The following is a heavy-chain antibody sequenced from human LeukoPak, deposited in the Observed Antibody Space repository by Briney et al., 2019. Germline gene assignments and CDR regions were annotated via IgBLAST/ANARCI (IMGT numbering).Heavy chain of an antibody. J-gene: IGHJ4*02. V-gene: IGHV1-18*01. CDR3: ARETDYYDSSGSLITGFDY. D-gene: IGHD3-22*01. CDR2: ISAYNGNT. CDR1: GYTFTSYG. Sequence: ASVKVSCKASGYTFTSYGISWVRQAPGQGLEWMRWISAYNGNTNYAQKLQGRVTMTTDTSTSTAYMELRSLRSDDTAVYYCARETDYYDSSGSLITGFDYWGQGTLVTVSS.